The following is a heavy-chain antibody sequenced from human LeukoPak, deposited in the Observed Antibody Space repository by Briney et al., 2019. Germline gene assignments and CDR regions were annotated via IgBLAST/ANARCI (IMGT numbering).Heavy chain of an antibody. CDR3: ATLEAYYYDSGGDYYEGDWFDP. D-gene: IGHD3-22*01. V-gene: IGHV4-38-2*02. CDR2: IYHSGST. J-gene: IGHJ5*02. Sequence: PSETLSLTCTVSGYSISSGYYWGWIRQPLGKGLEWIGSIYHSGSTYYTPSLKSRVTISVDTSKNQFSLKLRSVTAADTAVYYCATLEAYYYDSGGDYYEGDWFDPWGQGTLVTVSS. CDR1: GYSISSGYY.